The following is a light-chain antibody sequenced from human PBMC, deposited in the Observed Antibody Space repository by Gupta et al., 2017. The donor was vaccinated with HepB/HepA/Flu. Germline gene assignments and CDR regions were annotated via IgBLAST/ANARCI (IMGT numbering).Light chain of an antibody. V-gene: IGKV3-11*01. CDR2: DVS. Sequence: SPATLALSPGERVTLSCRASQNIRTSLAWYQHKTGLAPRLLIYDVSNRATGVPARFAGSGSGTDFTLAISSLEPEDFAVYYCQQRSKWPRTFGQGTRVEI. CDR3: QQRSKWPRT. CDR1: QNIRTS. J-gene: IGKJ1*01.